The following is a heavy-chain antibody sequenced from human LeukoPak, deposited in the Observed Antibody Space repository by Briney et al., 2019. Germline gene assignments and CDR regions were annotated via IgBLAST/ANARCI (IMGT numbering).Heavy chain of an antibody. D-gene: IGHD3-22*01. V-gene: IGHV4-38-2*01. J-gene: IGHJ3*02. CDR2: IYHSGST. CDR3: AKKFSDDSSGHYPGDAFDI. Sequence: PSETLSLTCAVSDYSISSGYYWGWIRQSPGKGLEWIGSIYHSGSTYYNPSLKSRVTISVDTTKNQFSLKLSSVTAADTALYYCAKKFSDDSSGHYPGDAFDIWGQGTMVTVSS. CDR1: DYSISSGYY.